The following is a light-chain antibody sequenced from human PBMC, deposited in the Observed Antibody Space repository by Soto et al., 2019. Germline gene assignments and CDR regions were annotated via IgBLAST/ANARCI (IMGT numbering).Light chain of an antibody. Sequence: EIVLTQSPATLSLSPVERATLSCMASQSVKTFLVWYQQRPGQAPRLLIHDASHRAAGIPARFSGSGFGTDFTLTISSLQSEDFAVYYCQQYKNWPLFGQGTRLEIK. CDR1: QSVKTF. V-gene: IGKV3-11*01. J-gene: IGKJ5*01. CDR3: QQYKNWPL. CDR2: DAS.